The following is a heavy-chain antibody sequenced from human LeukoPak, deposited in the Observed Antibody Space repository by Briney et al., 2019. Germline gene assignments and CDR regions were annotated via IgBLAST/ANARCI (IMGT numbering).Heavy chain of an antibody. D-gene: IGHD6-13*01. CDR1: GGSISSSSYY. CDR2: VYYSGST. CDR3: ARSPRGEAAGTGGDYFDY. J-gene: IGHJ4*02. Sequence: PSETVSLTCTVSGGSISSSSYYWGWIRQPPGKGLEWIGSVYYSGSTYYNPSLKSRVTISVDTSKNQFSLKLSSVTAADTAVYYCARSPRGEAAGTGGDYFDYWGQGTLVTVSS. V-gene: IGHV4-39*07.